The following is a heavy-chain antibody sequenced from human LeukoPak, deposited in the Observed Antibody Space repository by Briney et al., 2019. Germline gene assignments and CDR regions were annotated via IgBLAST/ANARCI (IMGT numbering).Heavy chain of an antibody. V-gene: IGHV4-61*02. D-gene: IGHD5-24*01. CDR3: ARGGDGYNYFDY. Sequence: SETLSLTCAVSGVAISGGNHYWSWIRQPAGKGLEWIGRIYNSGTTNYNPSLKSRVTISVDTSKNHFSLKLTSVTAADRAVYYCARGGDGYNYFDYWGRGTLVTVSS. CDR1: GVAISGGNHY. J-gene: IGHJ4*02. CDR2: IYNSGTT.